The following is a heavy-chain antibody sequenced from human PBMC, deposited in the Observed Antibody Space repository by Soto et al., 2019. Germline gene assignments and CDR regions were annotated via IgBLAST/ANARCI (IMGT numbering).Heavy chain of an antibody. Sequence: EVQLVESGGGLVQPGGSLRLSCAASGFTFSSYWMSWVRKAPGKGLEWVANIKQDGSEKYYVDSVKGRFTISRDNAKNSLYLQMNSLRAEDTAVYYCASHPYSSSWYSWGQGTLVTVSS. CDR3: ASHPYSSSWYS. CDR2: IKQDGSEK. J-gene: IGHJ4*02. CDR1: GFTFSSYW. V-gene: IGHV3-7*02. D-gene: IGHD6-13*01.